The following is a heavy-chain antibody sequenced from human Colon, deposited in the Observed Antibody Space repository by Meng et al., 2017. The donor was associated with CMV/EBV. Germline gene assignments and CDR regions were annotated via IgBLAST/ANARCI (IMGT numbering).Heavy chain of an antibody. CDR2: IYSTGRT. CDR1: GISVSGNY. CDR3: ARDPYSNYAKGDAFDI. Sequence: GESLKISCVVSGISVSGNYMTWVRQALGKGLEWLSVIYSTGRTFYGDSAKGRFTISRDNAKNSLYLQMNSLRAEDTAVYYCARDPYSNYAKGDAFDIWGQGTMVTVSS. J-gene: IGHJ3*02. D-gene: IGHD4-11*01. V-gene: IGHV3-53*01.